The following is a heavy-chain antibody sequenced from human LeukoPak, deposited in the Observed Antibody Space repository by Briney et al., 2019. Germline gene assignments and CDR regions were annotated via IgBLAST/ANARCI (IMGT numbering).Heavy chain of an antibody. V-gene: IGHV3-23*01. D-gene: IGHD2-2*01. CDR1: GFTFSSYA. Sequence: GGSLRLSCAASGFTFSSYAMSWVRQAPGKGLEWVSAISGSGGSTYYADSVKGRFTISRDNSKNTLYLQMNSLRAEDTAVYYCAKDRGYCSSTSCDRFDYWGQGTLVTVSS. CDR2: ISGSGGST. CDR3: AKDRGYCSSTSCDRFDY. J-gene: IGHJ4*02.